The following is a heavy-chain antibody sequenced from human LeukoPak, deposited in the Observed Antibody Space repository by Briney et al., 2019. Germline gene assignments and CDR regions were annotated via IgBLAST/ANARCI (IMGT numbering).Heavy chain of an antibody. V-gene: IGHV1-18*01. D-gene: IGHD3-3*01. Sequence: ASVKVSCKASGYTFTSYGISWVRQAPGQGLEWMGWISAYNGNTNYAQKLQGRVTMTTDTSTSTDYMELRSLRYDDTAVYYCARIGLSSLVWSGKGIINWFDPWGQGTLVTVSS. CDR2: ISAYNGNT. CDR3: ARIGLSSLVWSGKGIINWFDP. CDR1: GYTFTSYG. J-gene: IGHJ5*02.